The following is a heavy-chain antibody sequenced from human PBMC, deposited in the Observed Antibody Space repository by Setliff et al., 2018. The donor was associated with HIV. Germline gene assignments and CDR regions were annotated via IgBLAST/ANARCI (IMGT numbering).Heavy chain of an antibody. J-gene: IGHJ4*02. D-gene: IGHD2-15*01. CDR1: GGTFSSQT. V-gene: IGHV1-69-2*01. CDR3: ATFPIECSGGSCNASGVDY. CDR2: IDPEEGET. Sequence: GASVKVSCKASGGTFSSQTISWVRQAPGQGLEGMGRIDPEEGETKYAEKFQGRVTISADTSTATAYVELRSLRSEDTAVYYCATFPIECSGGSCNASGVDYWGQGTLVTAPQ.